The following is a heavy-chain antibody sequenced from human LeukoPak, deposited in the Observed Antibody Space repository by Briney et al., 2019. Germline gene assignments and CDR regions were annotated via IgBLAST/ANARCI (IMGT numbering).Heavy chain of an antibody. CDR2: IYTSGST. D-gene: IGHD5-18*01. Sequence: SETLSLTCTVSGGSISSYYWSWIRQPAGKGLEWIGRIYTSGSTNYNPSLKSRVTISVDTSKNQLSLKLSSVTAADTAVYYCAASYGYLGAFDYWGQGTLVTVSS. J-gene: IGHJ4*02. V-gene: IGHV4-4*07. CDR3: AASYGYLGAFDY. CDR1: GGSISSYY.